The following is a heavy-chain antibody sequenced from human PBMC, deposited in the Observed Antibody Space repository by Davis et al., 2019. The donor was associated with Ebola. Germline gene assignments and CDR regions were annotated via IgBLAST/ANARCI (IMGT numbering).Heavy chain of an antibody. D-gene: IGHD1-26*01. V-gene: IGHV3-48*02. CDR1: GFTFSTYS. J-gene: IGHJ5*02. CDR2: ISSRSRTI. Sequence: GESLKISCAASGFTFSTYSMNWVRQAQGKGLEWVSFISSRSRTIYSGDSVKGRFTISRDNAKNSLYLQINSLRDEDTAVYYCARAGGVGATWGGSWGQGTLVTVSS. CDR3: ARAGGVGATWGGS.